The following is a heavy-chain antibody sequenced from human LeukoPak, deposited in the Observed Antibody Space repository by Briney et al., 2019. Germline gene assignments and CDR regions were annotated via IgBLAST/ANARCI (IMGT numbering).Heavy chain of an antibody. CDR2: ISWNSGSI. D-gene: IGHD4-17*01. Sequence: PGGSLRLSCAASGFTFDDYAMHWVRQAPGKGLEWVSGISWNSGSIGYADSVKGRFTISRDNAKNSLYLQMNSLRAEDTAVYYCARKSLYGDYDYWGQGTLVTVSS. V-gene: IGHV3-9*01. CDR3: ARKSLYGDYDY. CDR1: GFTFDDYA. J-gene: IGHJ4*02.